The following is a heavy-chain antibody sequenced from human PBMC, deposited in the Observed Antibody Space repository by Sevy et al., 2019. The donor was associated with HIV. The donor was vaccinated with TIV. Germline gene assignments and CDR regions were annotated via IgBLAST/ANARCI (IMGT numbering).Heavy chain of an antibody. CDR1: GFTFSSYG. V-gene: IGHV3-30*18. CDR3: AKEPVLLSSYLDY. Sequence: GGSLRLSCAASGFTFSSYGMHWVRQAPGKGLEWVAVISYDGSNKYYADSVKGRFTISRDNSKNTLYLQMNSLRAEDTAVYYCAKEPVLLSSYLDYWGQGTLVTVSS. D-gene: IGHD3-10*01. J-gene: IGHJ4*02. CDR2: ISYDGSNK.